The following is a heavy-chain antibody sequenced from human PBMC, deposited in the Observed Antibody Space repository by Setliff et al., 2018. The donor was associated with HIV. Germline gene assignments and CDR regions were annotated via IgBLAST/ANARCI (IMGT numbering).Heavy chain of an antibody. CDR2: IYSDGTL. Sequence: PSETLSLTCAVSGGSISSTNWWTWVRRAPGKGLEWVSVIYSDGTLFYADSVKGRFIVSRDDSKNTLYLQMNSLRAEDTAVYYCARDRIESALNYWGQGTLVTVSS. CDR1: GGSISSTNW. V-gene: IGHV3-53*01. J-gene: IGHJ4*02. CDR3: ARDRIESALNY. D-gene: IGHD3-16*01.